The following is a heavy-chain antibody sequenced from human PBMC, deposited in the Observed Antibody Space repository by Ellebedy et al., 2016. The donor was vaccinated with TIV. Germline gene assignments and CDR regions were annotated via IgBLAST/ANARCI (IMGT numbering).Heavy chain of an antibody. D-gene: IGHD1-14*01. CDR1: GFTFSAYA. Sequence: PGGSLRLSCAASGFTFSAYALSWVRQAPGKGLEWVSGISGGDARTFYGDSVTGRFTISRDDSKNTLYLQMNSLRGEDSAVYYCAKERRKTGAPLFDCWGQGTLVSVSS. CDR3: AKERRKTGAPLFDC. CDR2: ISGGDART. V-gene: IGHV3-23*01. J-gene: IGHJ4*02.